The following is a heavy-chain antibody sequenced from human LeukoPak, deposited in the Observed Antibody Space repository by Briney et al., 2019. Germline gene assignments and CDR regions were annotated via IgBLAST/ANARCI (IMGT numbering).Heavy chain of an antibody. D-gene: IGHD6-19*01. J-gene: IGHJ4*02. CDR3: ERASFRSSGWYGHPFGY. V-gene: IGHV3-30*04. Sequence: GGSLRLSCAASGFTFSSYAMHWVRRAPGKGLEWVSVISYDGSNKYYADSVKGRFTISRDNSKNTLYLQMNSLRAEDTAVYYCERASFRSSGWYGHPFGYWPQGTLVTVSS. CDR1: GFTFSSYA. CDR2: ISYDGSNK.